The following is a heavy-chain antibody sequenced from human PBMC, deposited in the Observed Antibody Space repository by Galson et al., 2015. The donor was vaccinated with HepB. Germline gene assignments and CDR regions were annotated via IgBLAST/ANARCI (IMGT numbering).Heavy chain of an antibody. CDR2: ISSSSSYI. V-gene: IGHV3-21*01. D-gene: IGHD2-2*01. CDR1: GFTFSSYS. CDR3: ARSSSLRDAFDI. J-gene: IGHJ3*02. Sequence: SLRLSCAASGFTFSSYSMNWVRQAPGKGLEWVSSISSSSSYIYYADSVKGRFTISRDNAKDSLYLQMNSLRAEDTAVYYCARSSSLRDAFDIWGQGTMVTVSS.